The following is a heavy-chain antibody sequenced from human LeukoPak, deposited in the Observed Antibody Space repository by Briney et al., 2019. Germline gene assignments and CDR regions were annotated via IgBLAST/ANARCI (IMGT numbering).Heavy chain of an antibody. V-gene: IGHV1-24*01. CDR3: ATVLQAATGAKFDY. J-gene: IGHJ4*02. Sequence: ASVKVSCKVSGYTLTELSMHWVRQAPGKGLEWLGGSDPEDGETIYAQKFQGRVTMTEDTSTDTAYMELSSLRFEDTAVYYCATVLQAATGAKFDYWGQGTLVTVSS. CDR2: SDPEDGET. D-gene: IGHD6-13*01. CDR1: GYTLTELS.